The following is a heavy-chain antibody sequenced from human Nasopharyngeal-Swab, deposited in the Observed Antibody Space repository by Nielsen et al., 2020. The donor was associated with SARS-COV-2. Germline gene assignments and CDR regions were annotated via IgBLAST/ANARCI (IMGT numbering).Heavy chain of an antibody. CDR1: GFTFSTYA. J-gene: IGHJ4*02. CDR3: ARDRSADLDY. D-gene: IGHD2-2*01. CDR2: IKQDGSEK. V-gene: IGHV3-7*01. Sequence: GESLKISCAASGFTFSTYAMTWVRQAPGKGLEWVASIKQDGSEKYYMDSVKGRFTISRDNAKNSLYLQMNSLRDEDTAVYYCARDRSADLDYWGQGTLVTVSS.